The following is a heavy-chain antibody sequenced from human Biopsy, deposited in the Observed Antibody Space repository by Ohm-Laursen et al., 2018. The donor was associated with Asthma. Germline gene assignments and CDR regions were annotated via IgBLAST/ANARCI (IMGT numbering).Heavy chain of an antibody. J-gene: IGHJ5*01. CDR3: ARSLYSNSWQHVWFDS. CDR2: IYFSGST. CDR1: GDSISSYY. V-gene: IGHV4-59*01. Sequence: PGTLSLTCTVSGDSISSYYWSWIRQPPGKGLEWIGYIYFSGSTNYNPSLKSRVTISVDTSKNQFSLRLSSVTAADTAVYYCARSLYSNSWQHVWFDSWGQGTLVTVSS. D-gene: IGHD6-13*01.